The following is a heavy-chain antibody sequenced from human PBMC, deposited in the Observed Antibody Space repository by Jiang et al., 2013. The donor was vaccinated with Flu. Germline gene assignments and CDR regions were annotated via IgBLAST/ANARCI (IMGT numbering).Heavy chain of an antibody. V-gene: IGHV7-4-1*02. CDR1: GYTFTSYA. J-gene: IGHJ4*02. CDR2: INTNTGNP. Sequence: QSGSELKKPGASVKVSCKASGYTFTSYAMNWVRQAPGQGLEWMGWINTNTGNPTYAQGFTGRFVFSLDTSVSTAYLQISSLKAEDTAVYYCAREDSYYDSSGYYLXYFDYWGQGTLVTVSS. D-gene: IGHD3-22*01. CDR3: AREDSYYDSSGYYLXYFDY.